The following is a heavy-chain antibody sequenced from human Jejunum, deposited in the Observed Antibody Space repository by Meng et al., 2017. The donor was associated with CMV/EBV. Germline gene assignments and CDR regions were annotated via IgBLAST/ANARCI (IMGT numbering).Heavy chain of an antibody. V-gene: IGHV1-18*01. CDR1: GYTFTNYG. D-gene: IGHD1-26*01. Sequence: LQAGGEVKKPGASVEVSCKASGYTFTNYGITWVRPAPGQGLEWMGWISAYNGDTNYAQTLQGRVTMTTDTSTSTAYMELRSLRPDDTAVYYCARVEVGITSGDYWGQGTLVTVSS. J-gene: IGHJ4*02. CDR2: ISAYNGDT. CDR3: ARVEVGITSGDY.